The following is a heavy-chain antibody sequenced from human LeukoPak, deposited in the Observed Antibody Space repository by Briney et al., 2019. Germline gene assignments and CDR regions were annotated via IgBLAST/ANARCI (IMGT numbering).Heavy chain of an antibody. Sequence: PEGSLRLSCAASGFTFSSYAMHWVRQAPGKGLEWVAVISYDGSNKYYADSVKGRFTISRDNSKNTLYLQMNSLRAEGTAVYYCGGATPLDYWGQGTLVTVSS. J-gene: IGHJ4*02. V-gene: IGHV3-30-3*01. CDR2: ISYDGSNK. CDR3: GGATPLDY. CDR1: GFTFSSYA.